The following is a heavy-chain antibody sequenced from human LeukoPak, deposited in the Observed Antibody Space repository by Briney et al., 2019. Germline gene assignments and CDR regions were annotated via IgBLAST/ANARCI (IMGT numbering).Heavy chain of an antibody. CDR2: INPNSGGT. D-gene: IGHD3-3*01. Sequence: GASVKVSCKASGYTFTCYYMHWVRQAPGQGLEWMGWINPNSGGTNYAQKFQGRVTMTRDTSISTAYMELSRLRSDDTAVYYCARGLGRVITIFGASGYWGQGTLVTVSS. J-gene: IGHJ4*02. V-gene: IGHV1-2*02. CDR3: ARGLGRVITIFGASGY. CDR1: GYTFTCYY.